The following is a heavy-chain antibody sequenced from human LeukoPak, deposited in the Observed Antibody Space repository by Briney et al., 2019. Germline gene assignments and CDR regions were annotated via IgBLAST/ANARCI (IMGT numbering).Heavy chain of an antibody. J-gene: IGHJ4*02. CDR2: IYPGDSDT. D-gene: IGHD5-18*01. Sequence: GESLKISCKASGYSFTSKWIGWVRQMPGKGLEWMGIIYPGDSDTRYSPSFQGQVSISADKSFSSAYLQWSSLKASDTAMYYCARLTGYSYGYGDYWGQGTLVTVSS. CDR1: GYSFTSKW. V-gene: IGHV5-51*01. CDR3: ARLTGYSYGYGDY.